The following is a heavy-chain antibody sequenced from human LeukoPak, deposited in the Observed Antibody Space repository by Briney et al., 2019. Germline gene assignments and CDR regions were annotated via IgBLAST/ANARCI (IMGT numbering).Heavy chain of an antibody. Sequence: SETLSLTCTVFGGSISSGGYYWSWIRQHPGKGLERIGYIYYSGSTYYNPSLKSRVTISVDTSKNQFSLKVSSVTAADTAVYYCARGRPYYYGSGSTDYWGQGTLVTVSS. CDR2: IYYSGST. D-gene: IGHD3-10*01. CDR3: ARGRPYYYGSGSTDY. V-gene: IGHV4-31*03. J-gene: IGHJ4*02. CDR1: GGSISSGGYY.